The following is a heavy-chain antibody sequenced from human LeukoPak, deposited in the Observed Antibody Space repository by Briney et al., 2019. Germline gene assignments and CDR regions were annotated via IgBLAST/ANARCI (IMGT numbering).Heavy chain of an antibody. CDR3: ARGRGYVVRGPWAFDI. CDR1: GFTFSSYA. J-gene: IGHJ3*02. Sequence: GGSLRLSCAASGFTFSSYAMSWVRQAPGKGLEWVSAISGSGGSTYYADSVKGRFTISRDNSKNTLYLQMNSLRAEDTAVYYCARGRGYVVRGPWAFDIWGQGTMVTVSS. D-gene: IGHD3-10*01. CDR2: ISGSGGST. V-gene: IGHV3-23*01.